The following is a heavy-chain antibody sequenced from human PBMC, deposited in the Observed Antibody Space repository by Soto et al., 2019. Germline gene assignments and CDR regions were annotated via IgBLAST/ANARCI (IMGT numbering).Heavy chain of an antibody. D-gene: IGHD2-15*01. CDR1: GFTFSDYA. J-gene: IGHJ3*02. V-gene: IGHV3-23*01. CDR2: LGGSNSDT. CDR3: AKDKVDHNSVWDPFDI. Sequence: PGGSLRLSCAASGFTFSDYAMGWVRQAPGKGLEWVSGLGGSNSDTHYAASVEGRFTVSRDNSKSTLFLQMNSLRVEDTAVYYCAKDKVDHNSVWDPFDIWGQGTLVTVSS.